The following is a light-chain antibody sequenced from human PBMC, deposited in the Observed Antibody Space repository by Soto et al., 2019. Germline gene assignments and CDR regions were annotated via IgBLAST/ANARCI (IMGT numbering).Light chain of an antibody. CDR1: SSNIGSNY. Sequence: QSVLTQPPSASGTPGQRVTISCSGSSSNIGSNYVYWYQQLPGTAPKLLIYRNNQRPSGVPDRFSGSKSGTSASLAISGLRSDDEAHYYCAAWDDSLSGLVVFGGGTKLTVL. CDR2: RNN. V-gene: IGLV1-47*01. J-gene: IGLJ2*01. CDR3: AAWDDSLSGLVV.